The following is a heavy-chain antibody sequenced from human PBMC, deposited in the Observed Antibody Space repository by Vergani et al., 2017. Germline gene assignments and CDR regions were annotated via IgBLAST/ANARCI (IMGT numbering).Heavy chain of an antibody. V-gene: IGHV1-2*02. J-gene: IGHJ4*02. CDR2: IIPNSGGT. CDR3: ARDHLY. CDR1: GGTFSSYA. Sequence: QVQLVQSGAEVKKPGSSVKVSCKASGGTFSSYAISWVRQAPGQGLEWMGGIIPNSGGTNYAQKFQGRVTMTRDTSISTAYMELSRLRSDDTAVYYCARDHLYWGQGTLVTVSS.